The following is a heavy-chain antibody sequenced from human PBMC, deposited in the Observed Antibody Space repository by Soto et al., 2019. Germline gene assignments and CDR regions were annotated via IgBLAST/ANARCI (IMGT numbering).Heavy chain of an antibody. Sequence: GGSLRLSCAASGFTFSNYGMHWVRQAPGKGLEWVAVISYDGSNKYYADSVKGRFTISRDNSKNTLYLQMNSLRAEDTAVYYCAKDLGSGSYLFDAFDIWGQGTMVTVSS. J-gene: IGHJ3*02. CDR1: GFTFSNYG. V-gene: IGHV3-30*18. CDR2: ISYDGSNK. D-gene: IGHD1-26*01. CDR3: AKDLGSGSYLFDAFDI.